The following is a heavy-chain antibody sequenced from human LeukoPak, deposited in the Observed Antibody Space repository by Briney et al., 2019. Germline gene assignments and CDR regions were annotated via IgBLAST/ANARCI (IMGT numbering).Heavy chain of an antibody. CDR3: ARVDDPEYYYDTSGWLDY. J-gene: IGHJ4*02. V-gene: IGHV3-7*01. D-gene: IGHD3-22*01. Sequence: GGSLRLSCTASGFTFSNYYMTWVRQAPGKGLEWVGNIKPDGSEKYYVDSVKGRFTMSRDNAKESVYLQMNSLRAEDTAVYYCARVDDPEYYYDTSGWLDYWGQGILVSVSS. CDR1: GFTFSNYY. CDR2: IKPDGSEK.